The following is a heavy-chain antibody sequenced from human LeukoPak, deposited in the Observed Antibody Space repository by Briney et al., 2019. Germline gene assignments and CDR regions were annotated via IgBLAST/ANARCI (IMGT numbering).Heavy chain of an antibody. CDR1: GFTFSSYA. D-gene: IGHD5-24*01. J-gene: IGHJ4*02. V-gene: IGHV3-30*04. CDR3: AKGPKLGDGFHCDS. Sequence: GRSLRLSCAASGFTFSSYAMHWVRQAPGKGLEWVAVISYDGSNKYYADSVKGRFTISSDISKNTLYLQMNSLRVEDTAVYYCAKGPKLGDGFHCDSWGQGTLVTVSS. CDR2: ISYDGSNK.